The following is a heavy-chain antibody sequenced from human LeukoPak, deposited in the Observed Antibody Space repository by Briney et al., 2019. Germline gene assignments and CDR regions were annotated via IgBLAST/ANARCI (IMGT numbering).Heavy chain of an antibody. CDR3: ARDQGGSGSPPNWFDP. Sequence: ASVKVSCKASGYTFTGYYMHWVRQAPGQGLEWMGWINPNSGGTNYAQKFQGRVTMTRDTSISTAYMELSRLRSDDTAVYYCARDQGGSGSPPNWFDPWGQGTLVTVSS. D-gene: IGHD3-10*01. CDR1: GYTFTGYY. CDR2: INPNSGGT. V-gene: IGHV1-2*02. J-gene: IGHJ5*02.